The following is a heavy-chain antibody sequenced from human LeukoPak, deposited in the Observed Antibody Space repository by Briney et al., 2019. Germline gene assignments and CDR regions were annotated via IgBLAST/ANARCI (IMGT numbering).Heavy chain of an antibody. Sequence: PSETLSLTCTVSGGSISSYYWSWIRQPPGKGLEWIGYIYYSGSTNYNPSLKSRVTISVDTSKNQFSLKLSSVTAADTAVYYCARGEDYYGSGSYYLYWGQGTLVTVSS. D-gene: IGHD3-10*01. CDR1: GGSISSYY. CDR3: ARGEDYYGSGSYYLY. J-gene: IGHJ4*02. V-gene: IGHV4-59*01. CDR2: IYYSGST.